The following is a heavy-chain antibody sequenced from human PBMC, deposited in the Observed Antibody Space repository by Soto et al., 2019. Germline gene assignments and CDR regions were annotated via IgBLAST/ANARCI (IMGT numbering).Heavy chain of an antibody. CDR3: RRDFDY. J-gene: IGHJ4*02. D-gene: IGHD6-6*01. CDR2: FSTCGNT. Sequence: SETLSLTCSVSGVSISNYYWSWIRQPAGKGLEWIGRFSTCGNTYYNPSLKSRVTMSLDTSKNQFSLMLNSVTAADTAVYYCRRDFDYWGQGTLVTV. CDR1: GVSISNYY. V-gene: IGHV4-4*07.